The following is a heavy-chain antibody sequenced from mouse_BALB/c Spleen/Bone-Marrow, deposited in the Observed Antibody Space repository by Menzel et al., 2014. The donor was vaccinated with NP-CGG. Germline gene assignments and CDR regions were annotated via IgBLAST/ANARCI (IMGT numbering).Heavy chain of an antibody. CDR1: GFTFNTYA. V-gene: IGHV10-1*02. CDR3: VRQNYDYAWFAY. Sequence: EVMLVESGGGLVQPKGSLKLSCAASGFTFNTYAMNWVRLAPGKGLEWVARIRSKSNNYATYYADSVKDRFTISRDDSQSMLYLQMNNLKTEDTAMYYCVRQNYDYAWFAYWGQGTLVTVSA. D-gene: IGHD2-4*01. CDR2: IRSKSNNYAT. J-gene: IGHJ3*01.